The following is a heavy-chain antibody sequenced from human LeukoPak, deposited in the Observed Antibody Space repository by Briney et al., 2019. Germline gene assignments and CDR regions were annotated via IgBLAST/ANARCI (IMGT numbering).Heavy chain of an antibody. CDR3: ARVEMATIFFDS. D-gene: IGHD5-24*01. Sequence: SETLSLTCTVSGFSISSSAYYWVWIRQPPGKGLESIMYIYYTRRTNYNPSLKSRVTISLDTYKNQLSVKLSSVNAGDTAVYYCARVEMATIFFDSWGQGTLVSVSS. CDR2: IYYTRRT. CDR1: GFSISSSAYY. V-gene: IGHV4-61*08. J-gene: IGHJ4*02.